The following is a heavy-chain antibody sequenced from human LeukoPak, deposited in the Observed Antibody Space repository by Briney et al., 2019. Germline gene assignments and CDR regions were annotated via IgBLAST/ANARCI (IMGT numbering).Heavy chain of an antibody. CDR2: ISGGGANT. CDR3: AKTSVTSTFDY. J-gene: IGHJ4*02. Sequence: PGGSLRLSCAASGFIFNSYAMGWVRQAPGTGLEWVSAISGGGANTYYADSVKGRFSISRDNSENTLYLLMNSLRAEDTAVYYCAKTSVTSTFDYWGQGTLVTVSS. D-gene: IGHD4-17*01. V-gene: IGHV3-23*01. CDR1: GFIFNSYA.